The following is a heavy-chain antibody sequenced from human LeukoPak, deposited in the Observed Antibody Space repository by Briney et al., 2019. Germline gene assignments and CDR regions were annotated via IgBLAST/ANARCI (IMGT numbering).Heavy chain of an antibody. J-gene: IGHJ5*02. D-gene: IGHD3-3*01. CDR3: ARGDYYDGGGRNWFDP. Sequence: SETLSLTCSVSGDSMYSHYWSFIRQAAGTGLEWIGRIHTSGTTYYNPSLKSRVTSSIDTSMNQFSLRLTSVTAADTAVYYCARGDYYDGGGRNWFDPWGQGTLVTVSP. CDR2: IHTSGTT. V-gene: IGHV4-4*07. CDR1: GDSMYSHY.